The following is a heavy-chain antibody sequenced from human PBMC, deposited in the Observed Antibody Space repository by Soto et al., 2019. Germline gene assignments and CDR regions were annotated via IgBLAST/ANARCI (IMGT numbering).Heavy chain of an antibody. D-gene: IGHD1-26*01. CDR3: AGGVASGY. V-gene: IGHV3-30*03. J-gene: IGHJ4*02. CDR2: ISRDGGTK. Sequence: QVQLVESGGGVVQPGRSLRLSCAVSGFTVSTYGMHWVRQAPGKGLEWVAVISRDGGTKYYADSVKGRFTISRDNSRNTLFLEMNRLSGGDKACDYFAGGVASGYWGQGTLVTVSS. CDR1: GFTVSTYG.